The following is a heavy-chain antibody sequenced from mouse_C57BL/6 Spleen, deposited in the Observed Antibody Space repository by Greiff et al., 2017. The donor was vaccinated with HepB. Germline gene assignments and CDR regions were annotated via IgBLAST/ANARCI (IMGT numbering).Heavy chain of an antibody. V-gene: IGHV2-2*01. CDR2: IWSGGST. D-gene: IGHD2-4*01. J-gene: IGHJ4*01. CDR3: ARPHDYDDYAMDY. CDR1: GFSLPSYG. Sequence: VQLKESGPGLVQPSQSLSITCTVSGFSLPSYGVHWVRQSPGKGLEWLGVIWSGGSTDYNAAFISRLSISKDNSKSQVFFKMNSLQADDTAIYYCARPHDYDDYAMDYWGQGTSVTVSS.